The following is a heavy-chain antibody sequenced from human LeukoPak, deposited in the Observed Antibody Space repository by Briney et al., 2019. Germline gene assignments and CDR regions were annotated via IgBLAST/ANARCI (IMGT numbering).Heavy chain of an antibody. CDR1: GFTFSSYA. V-gene: IGHV3-23*01. J-gene: IGHJ4*02. CDR2: ISGSGGST. Sequence: PGGSLRLSCAASGFTFSSYAMSWVRQAPGKGLEWVSAISGSGGSTYYADSVKGRFTISRDNSKNTLYLQMNSLRAEDTAVYYCAKRPSESGSGYVDYWGQGTLVTVSS. D-gene: IGHD2-15*01. CDR3: AKRPSESGSGYVDY.